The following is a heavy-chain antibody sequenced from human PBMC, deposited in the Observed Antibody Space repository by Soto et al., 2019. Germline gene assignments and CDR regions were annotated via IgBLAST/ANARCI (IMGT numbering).Heavy chain of an antibody. CDR1: GYTLTELS. V-gene: IGHV1-24*01. Sequence: ASVKVSCKVSGYTLTELSIHWVRQAPGKGLEWMGGFDPEDGETIYAQKFQGRVTMTEDTSTDTAYMELSSLRSEDTAVYYCATKTVDTAMANWFDPWGQGTLVTVSS. CDR2: FDPEDGET. D-gene: IGHD5-18*01. CDR3: ATKTVDTAMANWFDP. J-gene: IGHJ5*02.